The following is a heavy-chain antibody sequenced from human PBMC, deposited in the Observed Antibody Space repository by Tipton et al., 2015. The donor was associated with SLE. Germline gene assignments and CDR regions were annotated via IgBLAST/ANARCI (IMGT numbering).Heavy chain of an antibody. CDR3: ARVHSSSTMFRDF. D-gene: IGHD3-10*02. J-gene: IGHJ4*02. CDR2: ITSSGSTI. CDR1: GFIFSDYY. V-gene: IGHV3-11*01. Sequence: SLRLSCAASGFIFSDYYMSWIRQAPGKGLEWVSYITSSGSTIYYLDSVKGRFTISRDNAKNSLYLQMNSLRGEDTAVYYCARVHSSSTMFRDFWGLGTLVTVSS.